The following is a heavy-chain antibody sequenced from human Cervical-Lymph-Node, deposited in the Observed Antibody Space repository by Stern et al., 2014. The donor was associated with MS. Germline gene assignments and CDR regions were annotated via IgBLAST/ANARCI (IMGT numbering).Heavy chain of an antibody. CDR3: AHRQAGGTFDS. CDR2: IYWDDDK. V-gene: IGHV2-5*02. CDR1: GFSFSTSGVG. Sequence: QVTLKESGPTLVKPTQTLTLTCTFSGFSFSTSGVGVGWIRQPPGQALEWLGLIYWDDDKRYSPSLKSRLTIAKDTSKNQVVLTMTNMDPADTATYYCAHRQAGGTFDSWGQGTLVIVSS. D-gene: IGHD6-13*01. J-gene: IGHJ4*02.